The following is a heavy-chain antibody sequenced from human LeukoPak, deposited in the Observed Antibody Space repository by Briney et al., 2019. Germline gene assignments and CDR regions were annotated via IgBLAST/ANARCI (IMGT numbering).Heavy chain of an antibody. J-gene: IGHJ5*02. CDR1: GGSISSYY. CDR3: ARGGIASRPSCWFDP. D-gene: IGHD6-6*01. CDR2: IYTSGST. V-gene: IGHV4-4*07. Sequence: SETLSLTCTVSGGSISSYYWSWIRQPAGKGLEWIGRIYTSGSTNYNPSLKSRVTMSVDTSKNQFSLKPSSVTAADTAVYYCARGGIASRPSCWFDPWGQGTQVTVSS.